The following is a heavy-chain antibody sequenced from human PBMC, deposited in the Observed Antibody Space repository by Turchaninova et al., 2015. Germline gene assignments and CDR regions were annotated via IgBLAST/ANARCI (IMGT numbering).Heavy chain of an antibody. CDR1: CFSFNNCA. Sequence: EVHLVESGGDLVQPGGSLNIPWVDSCFSFNNCAMAWVRQAPGKGLEWVSGISGSGGDTYYAASVKGRFTISRDKSKNTLYLQMDSLRADDTAVYFCAKGAGVVVVPGATSAWGQGTRVTVSS. CDR3: AKGAGVVVVPGATSA. CDR2: ISGSGGDT. J-gene: IGHJ5*02. V-gene: IGHV3-23*04. D-gene: IGHD2-2*01.